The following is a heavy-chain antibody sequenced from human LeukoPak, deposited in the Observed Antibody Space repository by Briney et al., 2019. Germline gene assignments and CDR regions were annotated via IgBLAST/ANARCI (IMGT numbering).Heavy chain of an antibody. CDR1: GFTFSSYA. Sequence: GGSLRLSCAASGFTFSSYAMSWVRRAPGKGLEWVSAISGSGGSTYYADSVKGRFTISRDNSKNTLYLQMNSLRAEDTAVYYCAKIQGAQPNAFDIWGQGTMVTVSS. V-gene: IGHV3-23*01. CDR3: AKIQGAQPNAFDI. CDR2: ISGSGGST. J-gene: IGHJ3*02.